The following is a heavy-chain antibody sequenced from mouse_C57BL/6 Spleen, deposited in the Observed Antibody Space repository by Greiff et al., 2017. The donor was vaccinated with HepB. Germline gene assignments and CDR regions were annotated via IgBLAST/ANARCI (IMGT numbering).Heavy chain of an antibody. CDR1: GYAFTNYL. V-gene: IGHV1-54*01. J-gene: IGHJ1*03. Sequence: VKVVESGAELVRPGTSVKVSCKASGYAFTNYLIEWVKQRPGQGLEWIGVINPGSGGTNYNEKFKGKATLTADKSSSTAYMQLSSLTSEDSAVYFCARREDYGSSYEYFDVWGTGTTVTVSS. CDR3: ARREDYGSSYEYFDV. CDR2: INPGSGGT. D-gene: IGHD1-1*01.